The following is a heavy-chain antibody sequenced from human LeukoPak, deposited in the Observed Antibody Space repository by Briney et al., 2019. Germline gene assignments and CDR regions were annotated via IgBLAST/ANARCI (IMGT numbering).Heavy chain of an antibody. Sequence: SVKVSCKASGGTFSSYAISWVRQAPGQGLEWMGRIVPIFGTANYAQKFQGRVTITTDESTSTAYMELSSLRSEDTAVYYCARGQIDFWSGYPFDYWGQGTLVTVSS. D-gene: IGHD3-3*01. CDR1: GGTFSSYA. V-gene: IGHV1-69*05. CDR2: IVPIFGTA. CDR3: ARGQIDFWSGYPFDY. J-gene: IGHJ4*02.